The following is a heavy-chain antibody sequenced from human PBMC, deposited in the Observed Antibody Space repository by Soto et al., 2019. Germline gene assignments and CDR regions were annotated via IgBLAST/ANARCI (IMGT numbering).Heavy chain of an antibody. J-gene: IGHJ4*02. Sequence: QVQLVQSGPEVKKPGASVKVSCKASDYTFTSYGISWVRQAPGQGLEWMGWISNYSENPKYAQKLQGRLTMTTDTSTSTAYMELRSLTSDDTAVYYCARDSAFPLDCSGGDCYFVYWGQGTLVTVSS. V-gene: IGHV1-18*01. CDR1: DYTFTSYG. CDR3: ARDSAFPLDCSGGDCYFVY. CDR2: ISNYSENP. D-gene: IGHD2-15*01.